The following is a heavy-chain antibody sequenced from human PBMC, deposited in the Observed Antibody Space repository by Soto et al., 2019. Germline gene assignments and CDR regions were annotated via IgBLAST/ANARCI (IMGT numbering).Heavy chain of an antibody. Sequence: QVQLLESGGGVVQPGRSLRLSCAASGFSFSHYGMHWVRQAPGRGLEWVAVISYDGNNRYYLDSVKGRFTISRDNPKNTLFLQMSRLSGEDTAVYYSAKDRDNAGYPLDDWGQGTLVTVSS. CDR2: ISYDGNNR. CDR3: AKDRDNAGYPLDD. V-gene: IGHV3-30*18. CDR1: GFSFSHYG. D-gene: IGHD6-13*01. J-gene: IGHJ4*02.